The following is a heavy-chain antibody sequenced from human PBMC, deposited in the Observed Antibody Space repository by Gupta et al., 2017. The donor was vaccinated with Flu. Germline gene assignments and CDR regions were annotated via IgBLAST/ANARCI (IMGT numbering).Heavy chain of an antibody. CDR1: GGTFSSYA. Sequence: QVQLVQSGAEVKKPGSSVKVSCKASGGTFSSYAISWVRQAPGQVLGGRGGIINIFGKEKYEKKCQRRVTITAEEATSTAEWELRRMRSEETAVYYCARVPDDDDSSGQFADGGQGTMVTVSS. J-gene: IGHJ4*02. D-gene: IGHD3-22*01. CDR2: IINIFGKE. V-gene: IGHV1-69*01. CDR3: ARVPDDDDSSGQFAD.